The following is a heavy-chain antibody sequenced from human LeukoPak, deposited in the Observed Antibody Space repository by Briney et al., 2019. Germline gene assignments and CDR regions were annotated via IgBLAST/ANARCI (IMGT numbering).Heavy chain of an antibody. CDR1: GGSFRGYY. Sequence: PSETLSLTCAVYGGSFRGYYWSWLRQPPGKGLDGIGEINHSGSTNYNPSLKSRVTIPVDTSKNQFSLKLSSVTAADTAVYDCARPPSGWPYYFDYWGQGTLVTVSS. J-gene: IGHJ4*02. CDR2: INHSGST. CDR3: ARPPSGWPYYFDY. V-gene: IGHV4-34*01. D-gene: IGHD6-19*01.